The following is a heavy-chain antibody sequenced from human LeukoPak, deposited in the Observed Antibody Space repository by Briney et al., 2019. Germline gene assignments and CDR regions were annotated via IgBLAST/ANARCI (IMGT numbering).Heavy chain of an antibody. J-gene: IGHJ6*02. Sequence: QSGGSLRLSCAASGFTFSSYAMSWVRQDPRKGLVWVSRINGDGRNINYADSVRGRFTISRDNAKNTLYLQMNTLRVEDTAVYYCTRDLMDYDVSTGLHHYYMDVWGQGTTVTVSS. CDR1: GFTFSSYA. V-gene: IGHV3-74*01. CDR2: INGDGRNI. CDR3: TRDLMDYDVSTGLHHYYMDV. D-gene: IGHD3-9*01.